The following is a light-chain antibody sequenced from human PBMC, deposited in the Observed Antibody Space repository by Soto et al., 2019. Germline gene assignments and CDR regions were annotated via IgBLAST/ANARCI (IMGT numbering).Light chain of an antibody. Sequence: EIVMTQSPATLSVSPGERATLSCRASQTVSSNLAWYQQKPGQAPRRLIYGASTRATGIPARFSGSGSGTEFTLTIGSLKSEDFAIYYCQQYNKWPLTFGGGTKVETK. J-gene: IGKJ4*01. V-gene: IGKV3D-15*01. CDR1: QTVSSN. CDR2: GAS. CDR3: QQYNKWPLT.